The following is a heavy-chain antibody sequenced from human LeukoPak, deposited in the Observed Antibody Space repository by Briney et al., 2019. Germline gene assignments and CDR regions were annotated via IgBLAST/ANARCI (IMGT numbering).Heavy chain of an antibody. CDR3: DSSTWGNLAGHFDS. CDR1: GGSISSYY. Sequence: SETLSLTCTVSGGSISSYYWSWIRQPAGRGLEWIGRFYASGTTNTSPSLKSRVTMSVDTSKNQFSLKLSSVTAADTAVYAKDSSTWGNLAGHFDSWGQGTLVTVSS. D-gene: IGHD6-13*01. CDR2: FYASGTT. V-gene: IGHV4-4*07. J-gene: IGHJ4*02.